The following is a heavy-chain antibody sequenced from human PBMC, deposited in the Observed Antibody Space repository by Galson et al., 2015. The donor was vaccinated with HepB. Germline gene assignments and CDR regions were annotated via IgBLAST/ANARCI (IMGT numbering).Heavy chain of an antibody. D-gene: IGHD2-2*01. J-gene: IGHJ5*02. CDR3: ARTNYIVVVPAVNWFDP. CDR1: GYTFTSYG. Sequence: SVKVSCKASGYTFTSYGISWVRQAPGQGLEWMGWISAYNGNTNYAQKLQGRVTMTTDTSTSTAYMELRSLRSDDTAVYYCARTNYIVVVPAVNWFDPWGQGTLVTVPS. CDR2: ISAYNGNT. V-gene: IGHV1-18*04.